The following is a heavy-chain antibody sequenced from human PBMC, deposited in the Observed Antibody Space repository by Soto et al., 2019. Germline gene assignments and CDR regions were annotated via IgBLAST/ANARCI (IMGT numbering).Heavy chain of an antibody. CDR3: ARVCRQLLSRHHYYYMDV. CDR2: ISSSSSTI. Sequence: PGGSLRLSCAASGFTFSSYSMNWVRQAPGKGLEWVSYISSSSSTIYYADSVKGRFTISRDNAKNSLYLQMNSLRAEDTAVYYCARVCRQLLSRHHYYYMDVWGKGTTVTVSS. CDR1: GFTFSSYS. D-gene: IGHD2-2*01. V-gene: IGHV3-48*01. J-gene: IGHJ6*03.